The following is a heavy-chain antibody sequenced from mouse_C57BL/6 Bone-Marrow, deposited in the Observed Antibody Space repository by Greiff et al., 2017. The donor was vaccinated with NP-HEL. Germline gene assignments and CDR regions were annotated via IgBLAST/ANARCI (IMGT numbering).Heavy chain of an antibody. J-gene: IGHJ1*03. V-gene: IGHV1-81*01. Sequence: VQLQQSGAELVRPGASVKLSCKASGYTFTSYGIRWVKQSPGQGLEWIGEIYPRSGNTTYNEKFKGKATLTVNKSSSTAYMELRSLTSEDSAVYFFAKRVPYYGSSYYWYFDVWGTGTTVTVSS. CDR2: IYPRSGNT. D-gene: IGHD1-1*01. CDR3: AKRVPYYGSSYYWYFDV. CDR1: GYTFTSYG.